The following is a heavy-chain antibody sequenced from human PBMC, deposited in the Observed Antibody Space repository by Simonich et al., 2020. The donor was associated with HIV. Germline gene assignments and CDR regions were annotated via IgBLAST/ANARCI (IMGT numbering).Heavy chain of an antibody. V-gene: IGHV4-34*01. D-gene: IGHD6-13*01. CDR2: KNNRRST. J-gene: IGHJ1*01. CDR1: GGSFSGYY. CDR3: ARLTAGGLGEYFQH. Sequence: QVQLQQWGAGLLKPSETLSLTCAVYGGSFSGYYWSWIRQPPGKGLEWIGEKNNRRSTNDHPSLKSRVTISVDTSKNQFSRKLSSVTAADTAVYYCARLTAGGLGEYFQHWGQGTLVTVSS.